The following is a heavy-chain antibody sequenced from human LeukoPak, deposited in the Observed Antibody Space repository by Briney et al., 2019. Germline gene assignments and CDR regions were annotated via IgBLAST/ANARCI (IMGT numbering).Heavy chain of an antibody. CDR1: GGSISSSSYY. CDR3: ASAAGTAAFDP. J-gene: IGHJ5*02. Sequence: SETLSLTCTVSGGSISSSSYYWGWIRQPPGKGLEWIGSIYYSGSTYYNPSLKSRVTISVDTSKNRFSLKLSSVTAADTAVYYCASAAGTAAFDPWGQGTLVTVSS. CDR2: IYYSGST. V-gene: IGHV4-39*01. D-gene: IGHD6-13*01.